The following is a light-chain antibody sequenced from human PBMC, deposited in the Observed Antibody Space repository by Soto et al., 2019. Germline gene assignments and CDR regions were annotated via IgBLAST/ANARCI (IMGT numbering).Light chain of an antibody. V-gene: IGLV2-14*03. Sequence: SVLTQPASVSGSPGQSIALSCTGSSSDVGGYKYVSWYQQHPGKAPKLMIYDVSNRPSGVSDRFSGSKSGNTASLTISGLQSEDEADYYCSSYTSSNSYVFGTGTRSPS. CDR2: DVS. CDR1: SSDVGGYKY. J-gene: IGLJ1*01. CDR3: SSYTSSNSYV.